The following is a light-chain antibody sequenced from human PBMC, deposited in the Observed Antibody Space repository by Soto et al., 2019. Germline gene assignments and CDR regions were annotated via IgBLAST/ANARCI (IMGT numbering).Light chain of an antibody. V-gene: IGKV1-5*03. CDR1: QGIGTW. CDR3: QQYNSYSWT. Sequence: DIQMTQSPSSVSASVGDRVTITCRASQGIGTWLAWYQQKPGKAPKLLIYKASSLESGVPSRFSGGGSGTEFTLTISSLQPDDFATYYCQQYNSYSWTFGQGTKVDIK. J-gene: IGKJ1*01. CDR2: KAS.